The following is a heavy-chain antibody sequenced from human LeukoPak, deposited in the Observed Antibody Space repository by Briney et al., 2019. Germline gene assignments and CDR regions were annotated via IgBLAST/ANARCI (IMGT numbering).Heavy chain of an antibody. CDR3: AKAVRCSGGSCYSFGFVNPGEWFDP. CDR1: GFTFSSYG. Sequence: GGSLRLSCAASGFTFSSYGMHWVRQAPGKGLEWVAFIRYDGSNKYYADSVKGRFTISRDNSKNTLYLQMNSLRAEDTAVYYCAKAVRCSGGSCYSFGFVNPGEWFDPWGQGTLVTVSS. D-gene: IGHD2-15*01. V-gene: IGHV3-30*02. J-gene: IGHJ5*02. CDR2: IRYDGSNK.